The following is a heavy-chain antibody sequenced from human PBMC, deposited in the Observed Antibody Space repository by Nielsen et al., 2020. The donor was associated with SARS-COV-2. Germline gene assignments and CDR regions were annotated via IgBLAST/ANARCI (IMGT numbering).Heavy chain of an antibody. CDR3: ARDRRVGVGAWFDP. J-gene: IGHJ5*02. D-gene: IGHD3-16*01. Sequence: SVKVSCKASGGTFSSYAISWVRPAPGQGLEWMGRIIPILGIANYAQKFQGRVTITADKSTSTAYMELSSLRSEDTAVYYCARDRRVGVGAWFDPWGQGTLVTVSS. CDR2: IIPILGIA. V-gene: IGHV1-69*04. CDR1: GGTFSSYA.